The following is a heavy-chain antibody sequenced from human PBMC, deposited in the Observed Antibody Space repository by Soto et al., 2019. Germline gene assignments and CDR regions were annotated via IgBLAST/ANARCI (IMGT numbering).Heavy chain of an antibody. CDR3: AMLGGWSGGSSGMDV. D-gene: IGHD6-19*01. V-gene: IGHV3-72*01. J-gene: IGHJ6*02. CDR1: GLIFSDYH. CDR2: IRRKANSYTT. Sequence: EVQLVESGGGLVQPGGSLRLSCAASGLIFSDYHMDWVRQAPGKGLEWVGRIRRKANSYTTEYAASVKGRFTISREESNNSLYLQMNSLKSEDTAVYYCAMLGGWSGGSSGMDVWGQGTTVTVSS.